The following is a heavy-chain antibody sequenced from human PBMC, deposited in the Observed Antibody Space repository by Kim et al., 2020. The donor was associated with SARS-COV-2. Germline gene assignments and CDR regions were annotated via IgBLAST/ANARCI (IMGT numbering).Heavy chain of an antibody. Sequence: GGSLRLSCAASGFTFSSYEMSWVRQPPGKGLEWVSSLTDSGYTTFYTDSVEGRFTISRDNAKNSLYLQMNSLRVEDSAVYYCARGVDSHGLFHYWGHGPGVTV. CDR1: GFTFSSYE. D-gene: IGHD2-15*01. CDR3: ARGVDSHGLFHY. V-gene: IGHV3-48*03. CDR2: LTDSGYTT. J-gene: IGHJ4*01.